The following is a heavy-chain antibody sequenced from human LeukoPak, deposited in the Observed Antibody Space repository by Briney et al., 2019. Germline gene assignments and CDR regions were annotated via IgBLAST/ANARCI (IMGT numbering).Heavy chain of an antibody. CDR2: INHSGST. CDR3: ARVLGISYAFDY. Sequence: SETLSLTCAVYGGSFSGYYWSWIRQPPGKGLEWIGEINHSGSTNYNPSLKSRVTISVDTSKNQFSLKLSSVTAADTAVYYYARVLGISYAFDYWGQGTLVTVSS. D-gene: IGHD3-10*01. V-gene: IGHV4-34*01. CDR1: GGSFSGYY. J-gene: IGHJ4*02.